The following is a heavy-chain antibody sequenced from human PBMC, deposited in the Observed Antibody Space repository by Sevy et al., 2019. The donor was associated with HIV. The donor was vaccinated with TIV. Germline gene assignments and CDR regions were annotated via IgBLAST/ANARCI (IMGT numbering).Heavy chain of an antibody. CDR3: AKADALLWFGELLSYFDY. J-gene: IGHJ4*02. Sequence: GGSLRLSCVVSGFTFSSYAMSWVRQAPGKGLEWVSAISDRDDTTYYADSVKGRFTISRDNSQNTLHLQMNNLRVEDTAVYYCAKADALLWFGELLSYFDYWGQGPLVTVSS. CDR1: GFTFSSYA. V-gene: IGHV3-23*01. CDR2: ISDRDDTT. D-gene: IGHD3-10*01.